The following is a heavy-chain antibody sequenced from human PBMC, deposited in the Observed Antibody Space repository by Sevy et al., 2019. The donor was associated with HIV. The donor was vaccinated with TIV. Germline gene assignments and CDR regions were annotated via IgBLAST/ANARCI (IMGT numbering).Heavy chain of an antibody. CDR2: IDSGGST. J-gene: IGHJ6*02. CDR1: GFTVSGNY. CDR3: ARDRYYDASGYYYYYYGMDV. Sequence: GGSLRLSCEASGFTVSGNYMAWVRLAPGKGLEWVSLIDSGGSTYYADSVKGRFTISRGNAKNTLYLKMNPLRAEDTAVYFCARDRYYDASGYYYYYYGMDVWGQGTTVTVSS. D-gene: IGHD3-22*01. V-gene: IGHV3-66*01.